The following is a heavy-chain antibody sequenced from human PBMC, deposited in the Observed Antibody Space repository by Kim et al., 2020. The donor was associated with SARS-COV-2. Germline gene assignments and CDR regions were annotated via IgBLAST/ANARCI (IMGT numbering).Heavy chain of an antibody. CDR3: ARGLRRGIVVGTY. J-gene: IGHJ4*02. D-gene: IGHD3-22*01. Sequence: YAQKFQGRVTMTRNTSISTAYMELSSLRSEDTAVYYCARGLRRGIVVGTYWGQGTLVTVSS. V-gene: IGHV1-8*01.